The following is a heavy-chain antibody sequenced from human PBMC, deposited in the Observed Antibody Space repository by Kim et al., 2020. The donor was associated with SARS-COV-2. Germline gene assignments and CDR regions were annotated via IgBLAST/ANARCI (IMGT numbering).Heavy chain of an antibody. J-gene: IGHJ6*02. D-gene: IGHD3-10*01. CDR2: INPSGGST. CDR1: GYTFTSYY. V-gene: IGHV1-46*01. Sequence: ASVKVSCKASGYTFTSYYMHWVRQAPGQGLEWMGIINPSGGSTSYAQKFQGRVTMTRDTSTSTVYMELSSLRSEDTAVYYCARKRRWFGELGVYGMDVWGQGTTVTVSS. CDR3: ARKRRWFGELGVYGMDV.